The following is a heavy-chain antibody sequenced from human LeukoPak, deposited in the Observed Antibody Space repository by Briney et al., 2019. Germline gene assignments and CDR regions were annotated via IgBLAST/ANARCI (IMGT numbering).Heavy chain of an antibody. J-gene: IGHJ6*03. V-gene: IGHV1-2*02. CDR2: INPNSGGT. Sequence: ASVKVSCKASGYTFTGYYMHWVRQAPGQGLEWMGWINPNSGGTNYAQKFQGRVTMTRDTSISTAYMELSSLRSEDTAVYYCARGRAADHYYYYYMDVWGKGTTVTVSS. D-gene: IGHD2-15*01. CDR3: ARGRAADHYYYYYMDV. CDR1: GYTFTGYY.